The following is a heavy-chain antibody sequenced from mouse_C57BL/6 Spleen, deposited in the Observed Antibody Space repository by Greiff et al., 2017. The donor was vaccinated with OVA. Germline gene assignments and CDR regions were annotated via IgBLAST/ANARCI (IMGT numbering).Heavy chain of an antibody. CDR3: ARDIGVATDYYAMDY. V-gene: IGHV5-16*01. D-gene: IGHD1-1*02. J-gene: IGHJ4*01. CDR1: GFTFSDYY. Sequence: EVHLVESEGGLVQPGSSMKLSCTASGFTFSDYYMAWVRQVPEKGLEWVANINYDGSSTYYLDSLKSRFIISRDNAKNILYLQMSSLKSEDTATYYCARDIGVATDYYAMDYWGQGTSVTVSS. CDR2: INYDGSST.